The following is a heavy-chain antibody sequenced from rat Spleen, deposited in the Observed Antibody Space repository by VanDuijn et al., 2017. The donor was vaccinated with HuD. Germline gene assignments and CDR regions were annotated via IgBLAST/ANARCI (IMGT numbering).Heavy chain of an antibody. Sequence: QVQLKESGPGLVQPSQTLSLTCTVSGFSLTSYTVSWVRQPPGKGLEWIGEIWSGGSTDYNSALKSRLSISRDTSKSQVLLKMNRLQTEDTAIYFCTRAGRVPFDYWGQGVMVTVSS. V-gene: IGHV2-15*01. CDR3: TRAGRVPFDY. J-gene: IGHJ2*01. D-gene: IGHD1-11*01. CDR1: GFSLTSYT. CDR2: IWSGGST.